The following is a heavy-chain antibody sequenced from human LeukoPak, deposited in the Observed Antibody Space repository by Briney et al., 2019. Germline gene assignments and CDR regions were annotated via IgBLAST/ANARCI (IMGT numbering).Heavy chain of an antibody. CDR2: INHSGST. CDR1: GGSFSGYY. D-gene: IGHD5-12*01. CDR3: ARSTVATGTQRNNFDY. V-gene: IGHV4-34*01. Sequence: SETLSLTCAVYGGSFSGYYWSWIRQPPGKGLEWTGKINHSGSTNYNPSLKSRVTISVDTSKNQFSLKLSSVTAADTAVYYCARSTVATGTQRNNFDYWGQGTLVTVSS. J-gene: IGHJ4*02.